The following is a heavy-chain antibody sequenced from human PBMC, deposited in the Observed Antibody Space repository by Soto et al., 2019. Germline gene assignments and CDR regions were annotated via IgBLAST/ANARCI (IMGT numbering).Heavy chain of an antibody. Sequence: QVQLVQSGAEVKKPGSSVTVCCTASGGTFSSYAISWVRQAPGQGLEWMGGIIPIFGTANYAQKFQGRVTITADESTSTAYMELSSLRSEDTAVYYCARGAVFGVVIGYYYYGMDFWGPGTTVTVSS. D-gene: IGHD3-3*01. V-gene: IGHV1-69*01. J-gene: IGHJ6*02. CDR3: ARGAVFGVVIGYYYYGMDF. CDR2: IIPIFGTA. CDR1: GGTFSSYA.